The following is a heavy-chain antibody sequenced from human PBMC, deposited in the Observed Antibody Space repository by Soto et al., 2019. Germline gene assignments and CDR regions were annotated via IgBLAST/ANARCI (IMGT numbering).Heavy chain of an antibody. CDR2: IYSNGDT. CDR1: RDSMNSGGDY. V-gene: IGHV4-31*03. Sequence: PXETLSLTFSVSRDSMNSGGDYWSWIRQHPGKGLEWIGYIYSNGDTYYNPSLKSRVTISVDTSKNQFSLNLTSVTAADTAVYYCARRGGSSSRYYYYAMDVWGQGTTVTVSS. CDR3: ARRGGSSSRYYYYAMDV. D-gene: IGHD6-6*01. J-gene: IGHJ6*02.